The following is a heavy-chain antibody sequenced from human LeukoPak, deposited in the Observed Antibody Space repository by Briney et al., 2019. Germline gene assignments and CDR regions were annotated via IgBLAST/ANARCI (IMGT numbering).Heavy chain of an antibody. CDR2: ISYDGSNK. D-gene: IGHD2-15*01. CDR3: ARDPEGYCSGGSCVTYYFDY. CDR1: GFTFSSYA. Sequence: GGSLRLSCAASGFTFSSYAMHWVRQAPGKGLEWVAVISYDGSNKYFADSVKGRFTISRDNSKNTLYLQMNSLRAEDTAVYYCARDPEGYCSGGSCVTYYFDYWGQGTLVTVPS. V-gene: IGHV3-30*04. J-gene: IGHJ4*02.